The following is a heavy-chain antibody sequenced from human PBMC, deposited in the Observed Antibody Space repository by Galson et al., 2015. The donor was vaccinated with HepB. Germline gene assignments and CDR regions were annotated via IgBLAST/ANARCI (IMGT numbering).Heavy chain of an antibody. CDR2: ISYDGSNK. V-gene: IGHV3-30-3*01. J-gene: IGHJ4*02. D-gene: IGHD5-18*01. CDR1: GFTFSSYA. Sequence: SLRLSCAASGFTFSSYAMHWVRQAPGKGLEWVAVISYDGSNKYYADSVKGRFTISRDNSKNTLYLQMNSLRAEDTAVYYCASSYSDGYSYIYWGQGTLVTVSS. CDR3: ASSYSDGYSYIY.